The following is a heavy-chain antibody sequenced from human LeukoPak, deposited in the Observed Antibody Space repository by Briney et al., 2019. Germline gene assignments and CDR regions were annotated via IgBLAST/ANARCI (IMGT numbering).Heavy chain of an antibody. J-gene: IGHJ4*02. D-gene: IGHD3-3*01. Sequence: SETLSLTCTVSGGSISSSSYYWGWIRQPPGKGLEWIGSIYYSGSTYYNPSLKSRVTISVDTSKNQFSLKLSSVTAADTAVYYCARVAAFTIFGMDYWGQGTLVTVSS. CDR1: GGSISSSSYY. CDR3: ARVAAFTIFGMDY. CDR2: IYYSGST. V-gene: IGHV4-39*01.